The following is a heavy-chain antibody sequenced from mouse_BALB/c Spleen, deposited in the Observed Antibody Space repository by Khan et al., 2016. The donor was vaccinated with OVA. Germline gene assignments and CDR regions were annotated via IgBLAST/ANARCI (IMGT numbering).Heavy chain of an antibody. V-gene: IGHV3-2*02. CDR2: ISYSGSP. D-gene: IGHD2-14*01. CDR1: AYSITSDYA. Sequence: VQLQQSGPGLVKPSQSLSLTCTVTAYSITSDYAWTWIRQFPGNKLEWMGYISYSGSPSYNPSLKSRISITRDTSKNQFFLQLISVTTEDTATYYCACIRFYYRYSCFDYWGQGTTLTVSS. CDR3: ACIRFYYRYSCFDY. J-gene: IGHJ2*01.